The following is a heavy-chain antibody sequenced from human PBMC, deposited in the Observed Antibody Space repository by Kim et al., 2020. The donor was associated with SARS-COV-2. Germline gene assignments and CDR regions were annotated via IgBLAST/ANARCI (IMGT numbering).Heavy chain of an antibody. V-gene: IGHV4-34*01. CDR1: GGSFSGYY. D-gene: IGHD4-17*01. J-gene: IGHJ3*02. Sequence: SETLSLTCAVYGGSFSGYYWSWIRQPPGKGLEWIGEINHSGSTNYNPSLKSRVTISVDTSKNQFSLKLSSVTAADTAVYYCARVPRTRRIQTTVAKLPVAFDIWGQGTMVTVSS. CDR2: INHSGST. CDR3: ARVPRTRRIQTTVAKLPVAFDI.